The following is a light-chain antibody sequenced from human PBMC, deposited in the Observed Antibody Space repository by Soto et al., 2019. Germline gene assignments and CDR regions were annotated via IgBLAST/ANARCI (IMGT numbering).Light chain of an antibody. CDR1: QSVSSNY. J-gene: IGKJ3*01. V-gene: IGKV3-20*01. CDR2: GAS. CDR3: QQYGTSPFT. Sequence: EIVLTQSPGTLSLSPGERATLSCRASQSVSSNYLTWYQQKPGQAPRLLIYGASSRATGIADRFSGSGSGTDFTLTISRLEPEDFAVYYCQQYGTSPFTFGPGNKVDIK.